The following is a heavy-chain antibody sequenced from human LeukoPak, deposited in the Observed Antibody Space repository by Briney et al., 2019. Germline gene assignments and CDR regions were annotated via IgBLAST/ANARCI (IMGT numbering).Heavy chain of an antibody. D-gene: IGHD6-6*01. Sequence: GASVKVSCKASGGTFSSYAISWVRQAPGQGLEWMGWISAYNGNTNYAQKLQGRVTMTTDTSTSTAYMELRSLRSDDTAVYYCARDRAIAARRTKFDPWGQGTLVTVSS. CDR3: ARDRAIAARRTKFDP. J-gene: IGHJ5*02. CDR1: GGTFSSYA. V-gene: IGHV1-18*01. CDR2: ISAYNGNT.